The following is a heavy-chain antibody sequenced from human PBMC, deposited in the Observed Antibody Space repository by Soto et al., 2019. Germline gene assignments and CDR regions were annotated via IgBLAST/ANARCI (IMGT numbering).Heavy chain of an antibody. CDR2: RYYRSKWYD. CDR1: GDTVCSNSAA. Sequence: PSQTLSLSCAISGDTVCSNSAAWNWIRQAPARGLEWLGRRYYRSKWYDDYAVGVKSRITINPDTSKDQFSLRLRSGAPEETSWDYCARDLVRGDYHDSRILDSWGQGILVTVSS. D-gene: IGHD3-22*01. J-gene: IGHJ4*02. V-gene: IGHV6-1*01. CDR3: ARDLVRGDYHDSRILDS.